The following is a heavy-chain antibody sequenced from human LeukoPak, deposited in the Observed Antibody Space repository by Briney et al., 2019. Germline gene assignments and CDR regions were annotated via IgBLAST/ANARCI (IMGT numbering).Heavy chain of an antibody. J-gene: IGHJ3*02. V-gene: IGHV4-38-2*01. D-gene: IGHD6-13*01. Sequence: SETLSLTCAVSGYSISSGYYWGWIRQPPGKGLEWIGSIYHSGSTYYNPSLKSRVTISVDTSKNQFSLKLSSVTAADTAVYYCASGYSSSWYLFDAFDIWGQGTMVTVSS. CDR3: ASGYSSSWYLFDAFDI. CDR1: GYSISSGYY. CDR2: IYHSGST.